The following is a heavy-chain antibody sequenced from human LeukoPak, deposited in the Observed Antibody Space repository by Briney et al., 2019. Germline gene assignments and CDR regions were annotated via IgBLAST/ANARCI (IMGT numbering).Heavy chain of an antibody. CDR2: ISGSGGST. CDR3: AAGARLLWFGELSY. CDR1: GFTFSSYA. V-gene: IGHV3-23*01. D-gene: IGHD3-10*01. Sequence: HPGGSLRLSCAASGFTFSSYAMSWVRQAPGKGLEWVSAISGSGGSTYYADSVKGRFTISRDNSKNTLYLQMNSLRAEDTAVYYCAAGARLLWFGELSYWGQGTLVTVSS. J-gene: IGHJ4*02.